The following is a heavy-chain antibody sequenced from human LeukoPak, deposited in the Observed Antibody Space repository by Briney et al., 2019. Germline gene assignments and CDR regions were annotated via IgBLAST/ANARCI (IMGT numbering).Heavy chain of an antibody. J-gene: IGHJ4*02. CDR1: GFTFSNYG. Sequence: PGGSLRLSCAASGFTFSNYGMYWVRQAPGKGLEWVAFIHYDGSNKYYADSVKGRFTISRDNSKNTLYLQMNSLRAEDTAVYYCARGYCSSASCYRVDSFRPRLDYWGQGTLVTVSS. D-gene: IGHD2-2*01. CDR3: ARGYCSSASCYRVDSFRPRLDY. V-gene: IGHV3-30*02. CDR2: IHYDGSNK.